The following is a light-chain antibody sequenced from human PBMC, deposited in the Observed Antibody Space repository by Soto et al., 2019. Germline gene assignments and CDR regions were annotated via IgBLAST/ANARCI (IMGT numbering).Light chain of an antibody. CDR1: SRDVGSYNL. J-gene: IGLJ2*01. Sequence: QSVLTQPASVSGSPGQSITISCTGTSRDVGSYNLVSWYQLHPGKAPKLMIYEGSKRPSGVSNRFSGSKSGNTASLTISGLQAEDEADYYGCSYAGSSTYVVFGGGTKLTV. CDR2: EGS. CDR3: CSYAGSSTYVV. V-gene: IGLV2-23*01.